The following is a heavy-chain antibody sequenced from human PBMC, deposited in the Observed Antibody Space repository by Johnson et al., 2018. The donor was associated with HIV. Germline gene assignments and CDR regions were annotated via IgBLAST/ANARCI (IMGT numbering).Heavy chain of an antibody. Sequence: QVQLVESGGGLVKPGGSLRLSCAASGFSFSDYYMSWIRQAPGKGLEWVSYISSSGDTISYADSVQGRFTISRDNAKNSLYLQMNSLRAEDTAVYYCAREQELIGERAFDIWGQGTMVTVSS. J-gene: IGHJ3*02. V-gene: IGHV3-11*04. CDR3: AREQELIGERAFDI. D-gene: IGHD6-13*01. CDR2: ISSSGDTI. CDR1: GFSFSDYY.